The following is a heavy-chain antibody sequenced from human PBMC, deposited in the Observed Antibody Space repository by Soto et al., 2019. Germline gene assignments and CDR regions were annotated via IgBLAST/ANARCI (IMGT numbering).Heavy chain of an antibody. CDR1: GGTFSKYG. CDR2: IIPLFGTA. CDR3: ARQFDYDTSGYYYAY. Sequence: QVQLVQSGAEVKKPGSSVKVSCKASGGTFSKYGIDWVRQAPGEGLEWMGGIIPLFGTANYAQKFQGRVTITADEATSTAYMELSSLRSDDTALYYCARQFDYDTSGYYYAYWGQVTLVTVSS. J-gene: IGHJ4*02. V-gene: IGHV1-69*01. D-gene: IGHD3-22*01.